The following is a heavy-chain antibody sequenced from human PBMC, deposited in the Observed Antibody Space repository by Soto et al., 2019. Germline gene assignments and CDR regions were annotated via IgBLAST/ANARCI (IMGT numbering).Heavy chain of an antibody. J-gene: IGHJ4*02. D-gene: IGHD3-22*01. Sequence: QVHLVQSGAEVKKPWSSVKVSCKASGGTFSSDAINWVRQAPGQGLEWMGVIIPSLGTPNYAQKFQGRVTITADETTNAAYMELSSLTSEDTAMYYCAGDSSGYWGINYWGQGTLVTVSS. CDR1: GGTFSSDA. CDR2: IIPSLGTP. V-gene: IGHV1-69*01. CDR3: AGDSSGYWGINY.